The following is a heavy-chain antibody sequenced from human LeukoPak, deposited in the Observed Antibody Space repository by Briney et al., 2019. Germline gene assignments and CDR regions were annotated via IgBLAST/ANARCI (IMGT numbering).Heavy chain of an antibody. J-gene: IGHJ4*02. Sequence: ASVKVSCKTSGCTFIDYFIHWVRQAPGQGLEWMGRLNPNNGYTFYTEEFQGRVTMTSDTSISTAYMELTGLTSDDTALYYCARDLSSTSNWEFDYWGQGTLVTVSS. CDR2: LNPNNGYT. CDR1: GCTFIDYF. CDR3: ARDLSSTSNWEFDY. V-gene: IGHV1-2*06. D-gene: IGHD7-27*01.